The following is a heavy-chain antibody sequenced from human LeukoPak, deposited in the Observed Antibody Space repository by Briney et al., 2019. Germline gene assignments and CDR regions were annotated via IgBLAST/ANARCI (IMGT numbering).Heavy chain of an antibody. Sequence: GGSLRLSCAASGFTFSSYAMSWVRQAPEKGLEWVSGISDSGGSTYYADSVKGRFTISRDNSKNTLCLQMNSLRAEDTAVYYCAKPQLWNYYYGMDVWGQGTTVTVSS. CDR1: GFTFSSYA. D-gene: IGHD5-18*01. V-gene: IGHV3-23*01. CDR3: AKPQLWNYYYGMDV. J-gene: IGHJ6*02. CDR2: ISDSGGST.